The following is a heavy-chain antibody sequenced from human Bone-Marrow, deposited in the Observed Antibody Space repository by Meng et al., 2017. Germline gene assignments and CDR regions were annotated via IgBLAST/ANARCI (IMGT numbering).Heavy chain of an antibody. CDR2: IKQDGSEK. Sequence: GESLKISCAASGFTFSSYWMSWVRQAPGKGLEWVANIKQDGSEKYYVDSVKGRFTISRDNAKNTLYLQMNSLRAEDTAVYYCTRGRRDYWGQGTLVTVSS. CDR3: TRGRRDY. V-gene: IGHV3-7*04. J-gene: IGHJ4*02. CDR1: GFTFSSYW.